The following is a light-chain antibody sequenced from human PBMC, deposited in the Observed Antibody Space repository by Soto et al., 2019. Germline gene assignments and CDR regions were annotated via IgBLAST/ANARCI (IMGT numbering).Light chain of an antibody. J-gene: IGKJ2*01. Sequence: EIVMTQSPATLTVSAGERATLSCRASESIRSNLAWFQQKPGQAPRLLIQDASTRATGIPARFSGSGFGTEFTLTIIGLQSEDFAVYYCQHYHNWPRTFGQGTKLEIK. CDR3: QHYHNWPRT. CDR1: ESIRSN. V-gene: IGKV3-15*01. CDR2: DAS.